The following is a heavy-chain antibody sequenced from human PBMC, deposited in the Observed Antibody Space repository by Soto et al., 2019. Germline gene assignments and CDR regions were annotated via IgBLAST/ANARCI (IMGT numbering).Heavy chain of an antibody. V-gene: IGHV3-72*01. CDR2: TRNKANNYTT. D-gene: IGHD2-21*01. J-gene: IGHJ6*02. Sequence: GGSLRLSVAAPGLAFRDHFMDWVRQAPGKGLGGVGRTRNKANNYTTEYAASVKCRFTLARDESKNSLNLQMNSLRTEDTAVSYCSKDAGRYSSFYYYGIDVWGQGTTVTVSS. CDR3: SKDAGRYSSFYYYGIDV. CDR1: GLAFRDHF.